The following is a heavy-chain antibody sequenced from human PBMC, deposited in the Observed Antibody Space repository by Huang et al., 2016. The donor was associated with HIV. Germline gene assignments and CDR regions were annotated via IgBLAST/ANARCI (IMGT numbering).Heavy chain of an antibody. D-gene: IGHD6-19*01. CDR3: ATSRSGSGWFLDI. CDR2: VNHGGSN. Sequence: QVQLYQWGAGPLRPSETLSLTCGVSGGSLHGYYWNWLRQAPGRGLEWIGEVNHGGSNKYNPSLKSRVTISVDTSKIKFSLNLTSVTATDTADYYCATSRSGSGWFLDIWGRGTLVSVS. V-gene: IGHV4-34*01. CDR1: GGSLHGYY. J-gene: IGHJ2*01.